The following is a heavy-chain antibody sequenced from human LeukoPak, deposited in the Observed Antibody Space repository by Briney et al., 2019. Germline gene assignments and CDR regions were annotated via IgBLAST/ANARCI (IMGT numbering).Heavy chain of an antibody. V-gene: IGHV4-39*07. CDR3: ARAWAAAGDFDY. Sequence: PSETLSLTCTVSGGSISSSSYYSSWIRQPPGKGLEWIGEINHSGSTNYNPSLKSRVTISVDTSKNQFSLKLSSVTAADTAVYYCARAWAAAGDFDYWGQGTLVTVSS. CDR2: INHSGST. CDR1: GGSISSSSYY. J-gene: IGHJ4*02. D-gene: IGHD6-13*01.